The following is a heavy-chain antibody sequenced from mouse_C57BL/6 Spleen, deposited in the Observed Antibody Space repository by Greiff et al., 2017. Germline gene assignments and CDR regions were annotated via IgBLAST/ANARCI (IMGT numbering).Heavy chain of an antibody. Sequence: EVQLQQSGPELVKPGASVKISCKASGYTFTDYYMNWVKQSPGKSLEWIGDINPNNGGTSYNQKFKGKATLTVDKSSSTAYMELRSLTSEDSAVYYCARSGPFAYWGQGTLVTVSA. J-gene: IGHJ3*01. D-gene: IGHD3-1*01. CDR2: INPNNGGT. CDR3: ARSGPFAY. CDR1: GYTFTDYY. V-gene: IGHV1-26*01.